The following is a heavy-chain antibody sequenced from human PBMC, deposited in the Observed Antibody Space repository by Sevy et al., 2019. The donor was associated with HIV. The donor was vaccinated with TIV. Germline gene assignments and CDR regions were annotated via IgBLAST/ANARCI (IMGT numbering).Heavy chain of an antibody. J-gene: IGHJ4*02. CDR1: GFTFDDYW. CDR2: IRQDGNEL. CDR3: ARRYFDL. V-gene: IGHV3-7*01. Sequence: GGSLRLSCAASGFTFDDYWMQWVRQAPGQGLERVANIRQDGNELYYADSVKGRFTISRDNAKESLFLQMTNLRVEDTAIYYCARRYFDLWCQGTLVTVSS.